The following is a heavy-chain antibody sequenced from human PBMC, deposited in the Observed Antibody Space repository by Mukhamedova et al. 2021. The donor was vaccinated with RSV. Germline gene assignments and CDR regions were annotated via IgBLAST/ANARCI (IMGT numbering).Heavy chain of an antibody. V-gene: IGHV3-11*01. Sequence: IKYADSVKGRFTISRDNGKKSLSLEMSSLRAEDTAVYYCAKDRVGATGYYFDYIDVWGQGTTVIVSS. D-gene: IGHD1-26*01. J-gene: IGHJ6*03. CDR3: AKDRVGATGYYFDYIDV. CDR2: I.